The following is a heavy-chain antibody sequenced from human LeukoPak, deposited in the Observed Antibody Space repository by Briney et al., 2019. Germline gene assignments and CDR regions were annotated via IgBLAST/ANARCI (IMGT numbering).Heavy chain of an antibody. V-gene: IGHV3-15*01. CDR3: IAPPNIYDFWSVQ. CDR1: GFTFSNAW. CDR2: IKSKTDGGTT. Sequence: GGSLRLSCAASGFTFSNAWMSWVRQAPGKGLEWVGRIKSKTDGGTTDYAAPVKGRFTISRDDSKNTLYLQMNSLKTEDTAVYYCIAPPNIYDFWSVQGGQGTMVTVSS. D-gene: IGHD3-3*01. J-gene: IGHJ3*01.